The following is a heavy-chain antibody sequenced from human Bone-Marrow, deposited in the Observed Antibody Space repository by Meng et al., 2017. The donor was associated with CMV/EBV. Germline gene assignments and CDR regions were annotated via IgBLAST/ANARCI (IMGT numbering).Heavy chain of an antibody. D-gene: IGHD2-2*01. Sequence: SETLSLTCTVSGGSISSSSYYWGWIRQPPGKGLVWIGSIYYSGSTYYNPSLKSRLTISVDTSKNQFSLKLSSVTAADTAVYYCARGGSTRGYPIFDYWGQGTLVTVSS. V-gene: IGHV4-39*07. J-gene: IGHJ4*02. CDR1: GGSISSSSYY. CDR2: IYYSGST. CDR3: ARGGSTRGYPIFDY.